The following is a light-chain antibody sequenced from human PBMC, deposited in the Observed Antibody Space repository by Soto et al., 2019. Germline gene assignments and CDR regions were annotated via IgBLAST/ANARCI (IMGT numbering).Light chain of an antibody. Sequence: GLTQRRSGSEVTAQRVTISNTGSSSNIGAGYDVHWYQQLPGTAPKLLIYGNSNRPSGVPDRFSGSKSGTSASLAITGLQAEDEADYYCQSYDSNLSGLVGTGNKVTV. CDR1: SSNIGAGYD. CDR2: GNS. J-gene: IGLJ1*01. CDR3: QSYDSNLSGL. V-gene: IGLV1-40*01.